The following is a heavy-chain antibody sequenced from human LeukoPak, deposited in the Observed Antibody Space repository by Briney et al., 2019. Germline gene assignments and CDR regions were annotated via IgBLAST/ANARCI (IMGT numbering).Heavy chain of an antibody. CDR3: AKGNDYVWGSFRFDY. CDR2: ISWNSGSI. CDR1: GSTLDDFA. D-gene: IGHD3-16*02. J-gene: IGHJ4*02. V-gene: IGHV3-9*01. Sequence: GRSLRLSCAGSGSTLDDFAMHWGPETPGKGLGGVSGISWNSGSIGYADSVKGRFTISRDNAKNSLYLQMNSLRAEDTALYYCAKGNDYVWGSFRFDYWGQGTLVTVSS.